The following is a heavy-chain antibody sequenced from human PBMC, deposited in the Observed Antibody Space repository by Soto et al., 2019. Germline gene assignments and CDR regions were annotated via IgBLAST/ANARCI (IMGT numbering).Heavy chain of an antibody. Sequence: GGSLRLSCAASGFTFSSYAMSWVRQAPGKGLEWVSAISGSGGSTYYADSVKGRFTISRDNSKNTLYLQMNSLRAEDTAVYYCAKGQHIVVVTAIGPNYYYGMDVWGQGTTVTVSS. CDR2: ISGSGGST. CDR1: GFTFSSYA. J-gene: IGHJ6*02. V-gene: IGHV3-23*01. D-gene: IGHD2-21*02. CDR3: AKGQHIVVVTAIGPNYYYGMDV.